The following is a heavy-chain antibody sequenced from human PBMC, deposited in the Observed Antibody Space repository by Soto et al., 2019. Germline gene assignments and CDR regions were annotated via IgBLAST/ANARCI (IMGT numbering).Heavy chain of an antibody. J-gene: IGHJ4*02. V-gene: IGHV3-33*01. CDR2: IWYDGSNK. CDR1: GFTFSSYG. CDR3: ARDWYYYDSSGYYPTTDY. D-gene: IGHD3-22*01. Sequence: GGSLRLSCAASGFTFSSYGMHWVRQAPGKGLEWVAVIWYDGSNKYYADSVKGRFTISRDNSKNTLYLQMNSLRAEDTAVYYCARDWYYYDSSGYYPTTDYWGQGTLVTVSS.